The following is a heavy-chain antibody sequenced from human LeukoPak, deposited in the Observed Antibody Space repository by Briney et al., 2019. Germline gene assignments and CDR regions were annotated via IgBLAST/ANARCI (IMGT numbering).Heavy chain of an antibody. V-gene: IGHV1-2*02. CDR2: INPNSGGT. CDR3: ARAPTLEWELRMVGGAGQYFQH. J-gene: IGHJ1*01. CDR1: GYTFTGYY. D-gene: IGHD1-26*01. Sequence: GASVKVSCKASGYTFTGYYMHWVRQAPGQGLEWMGWINPNSGGTNYAQKFQGRVTMTRDTSISTAYMELSRLRSDDTAVYYCARAPTLEWELRMVGGAGQYFQHWGQGTLVTVSS.